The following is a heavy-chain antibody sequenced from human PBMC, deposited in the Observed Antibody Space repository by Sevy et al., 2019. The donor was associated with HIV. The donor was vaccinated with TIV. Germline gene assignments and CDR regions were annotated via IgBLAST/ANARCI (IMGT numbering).Heavy chain of an antibody. D-gene: IGHD2-2*02. CDR2: VSHSGNT. CDR3: ARLRWDLVVVPGATPGCYFDS. CDR1: GDSINTYY. Sequence: SETLSLTCTVSGDSINTYYWSWIRQPPGKGLEWIGYVSHSGNTNYNPSLKSRDSMSVDTSTNQFSLKVKSVTAADPAVYYCARLRWDLVVVPGATPGCYFDSWGQGTLVTVSS. J-gene: IGHJ4*02. V-gene: IGHV4-59*08.